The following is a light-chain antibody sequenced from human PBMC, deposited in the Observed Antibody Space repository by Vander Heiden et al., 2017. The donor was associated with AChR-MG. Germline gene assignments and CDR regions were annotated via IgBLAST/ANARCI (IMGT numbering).Light chain of an antibody. V-gene: IGLV3-1*01. CDR3: QAWDGNIVV. J-gene: IGLJ2*01. CDR2: QDN. Sequence: SYELTQPPSVSVSPGDTASITCSGDKLGEKYVCWYQQKPGQSPVLAIYQDNKRPSGIPARFSGSNSGNTATLTISGTQPMDEAYYYCQAWDGNIVVFGGGTKLTVL. CDR1: KLGEKY.